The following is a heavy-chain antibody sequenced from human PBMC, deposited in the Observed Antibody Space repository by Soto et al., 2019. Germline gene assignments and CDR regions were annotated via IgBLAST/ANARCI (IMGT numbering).Heavy chain of an antibody. CDR3: ARLVADSSWYYYGIDV. D-gene: IGHD3-10*01. J-gene: IGHJ6*02. Sequence: QVTLKESGPELVKATETLTLTCRISGFSLTTGRMGVSWFRQPPGNALEWLAHIFSNNERSYTTSLQPSLSIAADNSKRHVVLTITTVGPVNTATYFCARLVADSSWYYYGIDVWGQGASVTVS. V-gene: IGHV2-26*03. CDR1: GFSLTTGRMG. CDR2: IFSNNER.